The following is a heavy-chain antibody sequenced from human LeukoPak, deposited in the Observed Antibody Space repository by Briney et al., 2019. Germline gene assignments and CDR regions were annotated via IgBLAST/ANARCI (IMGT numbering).Heavy chain of an antibody. CDR2: IIPIFGTA. V-gene: IGHV1-69*13. D-gene: IGHD3-22*01. Sequence: WASVKVSCKASGGTFSSYAISWVRQAPGRGLEWMGGIIPIFGTANYAQKFQGRVTITADESTSTAYMELSSLRSEDTAVYYCARTYYYDSSGYYYRGYFDYWGQGTLVTVSS. CDR3: ARTYYYDSSGYYYRGYFDY. J-gene: IGHJ4*02. CDR1: GGTFSSYA.